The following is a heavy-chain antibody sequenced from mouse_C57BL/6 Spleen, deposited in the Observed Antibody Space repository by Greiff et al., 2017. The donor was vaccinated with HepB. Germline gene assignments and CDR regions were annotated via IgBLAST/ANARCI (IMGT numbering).Heavy chain of an antibody. CDR1: GYTFTSYW. J-gene: IGHJ1*03. CDR3: ARREGDYGSSYRYYDV. D-gene: IGHD1-1*01. V-gene: IGHV1-55*01. CDR2: IYPGSGST. Sequence: QVQLQQPGAELVKPGASVKMSCKASGYTFTSYWITWVKQRPGQGLEWIGDIYPGSGSTNYNEKFKSKATLTVDTSSSTAYMQLRSLTSEDSAVYYCARREGDYGSSYRYYDVWGTGTTVTVSS.